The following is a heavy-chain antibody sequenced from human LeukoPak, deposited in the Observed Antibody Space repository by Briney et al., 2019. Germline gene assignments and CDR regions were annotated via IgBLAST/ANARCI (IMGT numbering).Heavy chain of an antibody. CDR1: GFTFSSYA. D-gene: IGHD3-10*01. CDR2: ISGSGGST. CDR3: AKDPYGSGGSITPTQVDYFDY. Sequence: GGSLRLSCAASGFTFSSYAMSWVRQAPGKGLEWVSAISGSGGSTYYADSVKGRFTISRDNSKNTLYLQMNSLRAEDTAVYYCAKDPYGSGGSITPTQVDYFDYWGQGTLVTVSS. V-gene: IGHV3-23*01. J-gene: IGHJ4*02.